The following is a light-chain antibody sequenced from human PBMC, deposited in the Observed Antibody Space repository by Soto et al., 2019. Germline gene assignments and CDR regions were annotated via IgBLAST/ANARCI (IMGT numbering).Light chain of an antibody. CDR2: GAS. J-gene: IGKJ2*01. CDR3: HQYGSSPYT. V-gene: IGKV3-20*01. CDR1: ESVSRVY. Sequence: EIVLTQSPGTLSLSPGERVTLSCRASESVSRVYLAWYQQKPGQPPRLLIYGASSRATGIPDRFSGSGSGTDFTLTITRLEPEDFAVYYCHQYGSSPYTFDQGTKLEIK.